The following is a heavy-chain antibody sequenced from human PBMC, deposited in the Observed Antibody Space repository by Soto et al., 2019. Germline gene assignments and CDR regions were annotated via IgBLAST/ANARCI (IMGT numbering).Heavy chain of an antibody. J-gene: IGHJ5*02. D-gene: IGHD4-4*01. Sequence: SSETLSLTCTVSGGSISSGGYYWSWIRQHPGKGLEWIGYIYYSGSTYYNPSLKSRVTISVDTSKNQFSLKLSSVTAADTAVYYCARFTYSNYANWFDPWGQGTLVTVSS. CDR3: ARFTYSNYANWFDP. CDR2: IYYSGST. V-gene: IGHV4-31*03. CDR1: GGSISSGGYY.